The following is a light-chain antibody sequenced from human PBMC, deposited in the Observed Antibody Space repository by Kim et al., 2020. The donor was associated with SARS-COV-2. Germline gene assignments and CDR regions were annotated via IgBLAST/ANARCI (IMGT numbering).Light chain of an antibody. J-gene: IGLJ3*02. V-gene: IGLV3-1*01. CDR2: QDN. CDR3: QAWDRSTLWV. Sequence: VSPGQTASISCSGDKLGNKFACWYQQKPGQSPVLVIYQDNKRPSGIPERFSASNSGNTATLTISGTQAMDEADYYCQAWDRSTLWVFGGGTKLTVL. CDR1: KLGNKF.